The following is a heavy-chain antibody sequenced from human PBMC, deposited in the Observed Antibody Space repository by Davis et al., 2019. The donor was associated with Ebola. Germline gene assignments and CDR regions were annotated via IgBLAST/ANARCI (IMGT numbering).Heavy chain of an antibody. CDR1: GFTFDAYA. CDR2: ISWNSGSI. J-gene: IGHJ6*02. V-gene: IGHV3-9*01. Sequence: GGSLRLSCAASGFTFDAYAMHWVRQAPGKGLEWVSGISWNSGSIGYADSVKGRFTISRDNAKNSLYLQMNSLRAEDTALYYCAKDLGGGGSGLYYYYGMDVWGQGTTVTVSS. D-gene: IGHD3-16*01. CDR3: AKDLGGGGSGLYYYYGMDV.